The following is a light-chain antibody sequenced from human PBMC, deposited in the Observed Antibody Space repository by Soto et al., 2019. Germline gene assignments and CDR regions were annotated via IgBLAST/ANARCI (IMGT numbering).Light chain of an antibody. CDR1: SSNIGAGYD. Sequence: QSVLTQPPSVSGAPGQRVTISRTGSSSNIGAGYDVHWYQQLPGTAPKLLIYGNSNRPSGVPDRFSGSKSGTSASLAITGLQAEDEADYYCQSYDSSLSGPVFGGGTQLTVL. CDR2: GNS. CDR3: QSYDSSLSGPV. J-gene: IGLJ2*01. V-gene: IGLV1-40*01.